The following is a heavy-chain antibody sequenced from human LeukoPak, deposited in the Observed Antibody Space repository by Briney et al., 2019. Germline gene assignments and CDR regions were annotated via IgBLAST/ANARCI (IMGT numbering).Heavy chain of an antibody. J-gene: IGHJ4*02. CDR3: ARGGVGVLAARPRGMDY. D-gene: IGHD6-6*01. CDR2: INHSGST. CDR1: GGSISGYY. V-gene: IGHV4-34*01. Sequence: PSETLSLTCTVSGGSISGYYWSWIRQPPGKGLEWIGEINHSGSTNYNPSLKSRVTISVDTSKNQFSLKLSSVTAADTAVYYCARGGVGVLAARPRGMDYWGQGTLVTVSS.